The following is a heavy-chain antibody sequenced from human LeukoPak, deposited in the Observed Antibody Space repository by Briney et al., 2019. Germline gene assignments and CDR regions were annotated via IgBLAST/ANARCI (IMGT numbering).Heavy chain of an antibody. CDR1: GFTFSSYA. D-gene: IGHD2-2*01. V-gene: IGHV3-21*06. J-gene: IGHJ4*02. CDR3: ARDPVVPADGYYFDY. CDR2: ISRSSTYI. Sequence: PGGSLRLSCAASGFTFSSYAMSWVHQAPGKGLEWVSTISRSSTYIYHADSVKGRFTISRDNAKNSLYLQMNSLRAEDTAVYYCARDPVVPADGYYFDYWGQGALVTVSS.